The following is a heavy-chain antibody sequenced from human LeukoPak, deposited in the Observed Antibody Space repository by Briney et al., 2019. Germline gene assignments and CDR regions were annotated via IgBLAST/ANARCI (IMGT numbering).Heavy chain of an antibody. D-gene: IGHD5-18*01. CDR1: GFTFSSYS. CDR3: ARAGMETDPLDYYSYMDV. J-gene: IGHJ6*03. Sequence: GGSLRLSCAASGFTFSSYSMNWDRQAPGKGLEWVSYISASSNSIYYADSVKGRFTISRDNAKNSLYLQMNSLRAEDTAVYYCARAGMETDPLDYYSYMDVWGKGTTVTVSS. V-gene: IGHV3-48*04. CDR2: ISASSNSI.